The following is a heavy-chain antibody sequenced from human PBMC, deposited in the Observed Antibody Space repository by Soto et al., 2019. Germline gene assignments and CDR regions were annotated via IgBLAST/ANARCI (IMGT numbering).Heavy chain of an antibody. D-gene: IGHD6-19*01. J-gene: IGHJ4*02. V-gene: IGHV3-21*01. CDR2: ISGSSHSI. CDR3: ARDRNSVGWYNHFDL. CDR1: GFTFSTYS. Sequence: GGSLRLSCVASGFTFSTYSIHWIRQAPGRGLEWVSCISGSSHSIDYADSLKGRFTTSRDNAKMSLYLQMNDLTVEDTAVYYCARDRNSVGWYNHFDLWGQGTLVTVSS.